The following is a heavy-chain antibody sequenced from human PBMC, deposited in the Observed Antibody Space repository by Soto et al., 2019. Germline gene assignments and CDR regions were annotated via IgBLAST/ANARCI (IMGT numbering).Heavy chain of an antibody. CDR1: GFTFSSYG. V-gene: IGHV3-30*18. Sequence: SLRLSCAASGFTFSSYGMHWVRQAPGKGLEWVAVISYDGSNKYYADSVKGRFTISRDNSKNTLYLQMNSLRAEDTAVYYCAKDLVRMTTVTTSNYYYYYGMDVWGQGTTVTVSS. CDR2: ISYDGSNK. CDR3: AKDLVRMTTVTTSNYYYYYGMDV. D-gene: IGHD4-17*01. J-gene: IGHJ6*02.